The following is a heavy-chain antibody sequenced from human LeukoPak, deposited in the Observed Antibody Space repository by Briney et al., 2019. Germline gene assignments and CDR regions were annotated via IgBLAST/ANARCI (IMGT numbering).Heavy chain of an antibody. CDR3: ARAVIVVVAATEYYYGMDV. Sequence: GESLKISCKGSGYSFTSYWIGWVRQMPGKGLEWMGIIYPGDSDTRYSPSFQGQVTISADKSISTAYLQWSSLKASDTAMYYCARAVIVVVAATEYYYGMDVWGQGTTVTVSS. V-gene: IGHV5-51*01. J-gene: IGHJ6*02. D-gene: IGHD2-15*01. CDR2: IYPGDSDT. CDR1: GYSFTSYW.